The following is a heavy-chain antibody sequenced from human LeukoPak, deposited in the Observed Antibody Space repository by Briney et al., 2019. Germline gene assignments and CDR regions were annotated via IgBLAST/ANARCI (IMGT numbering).Heavy chain of an antibody. D-gene: IGHD3-10*01. CDR1: GFTFSSYS. J-gene: IGHJ4*02. V-gene: IGHV3-21*04. CDR2: ISSSSSYI. Sequence: GGSLRLSCAASGFTFSSYSMNWVRQAPGKGLEWVSSISSSSSYIYYADSVKGRFTISRDNAKNSLYLQMNSLRAEDTAVYYCAKDPFMVRGVINSFDYWGQGTLVTVSS. CDR3: AKDPFMVRGVINSFDY.